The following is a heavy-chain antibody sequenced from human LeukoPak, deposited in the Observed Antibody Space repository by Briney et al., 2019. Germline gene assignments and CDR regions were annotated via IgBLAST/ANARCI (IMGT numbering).Heavy chain of an antibody. J-gene: IGHJ6*03. CDR3: ARALSYCSSTSCSLYYYYYYMDA. CDR1: GFTFSSHN. Sequence: GGSLRLSCAASGFTFSSHNMNWVRQAPGKGLEWVSYISSSSTTIYQADSVKGRFTISRDNAKNSLYLQMNSLRAEDTAVHYCARALSYCSSTSCSLYYYYYYMDAWGKGTAVTVSS. CDR2: ISSSSTTI. D-gene: IGHD2-2*01. V-gene: IGHV3-48*01.